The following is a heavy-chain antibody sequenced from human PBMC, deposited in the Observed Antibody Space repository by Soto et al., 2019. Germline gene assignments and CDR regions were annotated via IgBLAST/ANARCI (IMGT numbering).Heavy chain of an antibody. CDR1: GFTVSSNY. CDR3: ASHHLKPLIAVAEKPYDAFDI. CDR2: ISSSSSYT. J-gene: IGHJ3*02. V-gene: IGHV3-11*06. D-gene: IGHD6-19*01. Sequence: GGSLRLSCAASGFTVSSNYMSWVRQAPGKGLEWVSYISSSSSYTNYADSVKGRFTISRDNAKNSLYLQMNSLRAEDTAVYYWASHHLKPLIAVAEKPYDAFDIWGQGTMVTVSS.